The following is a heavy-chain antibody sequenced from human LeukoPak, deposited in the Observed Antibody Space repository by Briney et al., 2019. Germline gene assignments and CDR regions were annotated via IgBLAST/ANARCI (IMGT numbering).Heavy chain of an antibody. V-gene: IGHV4-39*01. CDR2: IYYSGST. CDR1: GGSISSSSYY. J-gene: IGHJ4*02. Sequence: SETLSLTCTVSGGSISSSSYYWGWIRQPPGKGLEWIGSIYYSGSTYYNPSLKSRVTTSVDTSKNQFSLKLSSVTAADTAVYYCARRPLQCSSTSCYLDYWGQGTLVTVSS. CDR3: ARRPLQCSSTSCYLDY. D-gene: IGHD2-2*01.